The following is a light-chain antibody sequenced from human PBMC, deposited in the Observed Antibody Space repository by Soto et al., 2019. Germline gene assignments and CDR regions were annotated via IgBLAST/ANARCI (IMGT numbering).Light chain of an antibody. CDR2: GAS. CDR1: QSVSSN. V-gene: IGKV3-20*01. J-gene: IGKJ1*01. CDR3: QHYGDPTWP. Sequence: EIVMTQSPATLSVTPGERATLSCRASQSVSSNLAWYQQKPGQAPRLLIYGASSRATGIPDRFSGSGSGTDFTLSINRLVLEDLAVYYCQHYGDPTWPFGQGTKV.